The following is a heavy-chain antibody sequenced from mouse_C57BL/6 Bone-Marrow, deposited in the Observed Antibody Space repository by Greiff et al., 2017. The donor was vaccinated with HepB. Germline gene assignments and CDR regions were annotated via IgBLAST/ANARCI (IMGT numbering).Heavy chain of an antibody. CDR2: IYPRSGNT. CDR1: GYTFTSYG. V-gene: IGHV1-81*01. J-gene: IGHJ3*01. D-gene: IGHD1-1*01. Sequence: QVQLQQSGAELARPGASVKLSCKASGYTFTSYGISWVKQRTGQGLEWIGEIYPRSGNTYHNEKFKGKATLTADKSSSTAYMELRSLTSEDSADYFCASRGLLGGYWGQGTLVTVSA. CDR3: ASRGLLGGY.